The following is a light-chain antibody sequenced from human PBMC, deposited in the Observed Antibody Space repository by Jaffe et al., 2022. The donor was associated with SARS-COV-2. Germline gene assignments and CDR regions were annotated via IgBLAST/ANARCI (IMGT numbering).Light chain of an antibody. CDR3: CSRTKSALYV. Sequence: QSALTQPASVSGSPGQSITISCTGTSSDVGGYKYVSWYQQHPGKAPQLMLYDVNSRPSGVSSRFSGSKSGNTASLTISGLQPEDEADYYCCSRTKSALYVLGTGTKVTVL. CDR1: SSDVGGYKY. CDR2: DVN. J-gene: IGLJ1*01. V-gene: IGLV2-14*01.